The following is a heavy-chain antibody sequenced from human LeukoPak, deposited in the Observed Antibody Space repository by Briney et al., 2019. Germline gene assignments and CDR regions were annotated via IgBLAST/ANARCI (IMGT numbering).Heavy chain of an antibody. V-gene: IGHV3-7*03. CDR1: GFTFSVYW. J-gene: IGHJ6*03. CDR2: IRNDGSNR. Sequence: GGSLRLSCAASGFTFSVYWMGWVRQAPGKGLEWVAFIRNDGSNRYYADSVKGRFTISRDNAKNSLYLQMNSLRAEDTAVYYCARVLGSRVVTQNHYYYYYYMDVWGKGTTVTISS. D-gene: IGHD4-23*01. CDR3: ARVLGSRVVTQNHYYYYYYMDV.